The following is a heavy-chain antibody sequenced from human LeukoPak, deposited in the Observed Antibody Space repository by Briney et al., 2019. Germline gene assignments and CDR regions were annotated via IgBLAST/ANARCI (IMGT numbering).Heavy chain of an antibody. V-gene: IGHV4-59*01. CDR2: IYYSGST. CDR3: ARVGYDFWSGHYYYGMDV. Sequence: SETLSLTCTVSGGSISSYYWSWIRQPPGKGLEWIGYIYYSGSTNYNPSLKSRVTISVDTSKNQFSLKLSSVTAADTAVYYCARVGYDFWSGHYYYGMDVWGQGTTVTVSS. CDR1: GGSISSYY. D-gene: IGHD3-3*01. J-gene: IGHJ6*02.